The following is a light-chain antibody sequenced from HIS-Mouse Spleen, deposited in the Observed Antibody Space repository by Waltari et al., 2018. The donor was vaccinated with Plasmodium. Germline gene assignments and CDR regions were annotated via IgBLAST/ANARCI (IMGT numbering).Light chain of an antibody. CDR2: WAS. Sequence: DIVMTQSPDSLAVSLGERATLNYKSTHRVLYSSNNKNYLAWYQQKPGQPPKLLIYWASTRESGVPDRFRGSGSGTDFTLTISSLQAEDVAVYYCQQYYSTPPYTFGQGTKLEIK. CDR1: HRVLYSSNNKNY. CDR3: QQYYSTPPYT. V-gene: IGKV4-1*01. J-gene: IGKJ2*01.